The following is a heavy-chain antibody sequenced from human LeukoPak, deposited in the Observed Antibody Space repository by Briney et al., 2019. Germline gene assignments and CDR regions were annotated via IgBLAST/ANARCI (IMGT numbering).Heavy chain of an antibody. J-gene: IGHJ4*02. CDR3: ARTYNWNYGLNFGC. V-gene: IGHV4-39*01. CDR2: IYYGGST. Sequence: SETLSLTRTVSGGSISSSSYYWGWIRQPPGKGLEWIGNIYYGGSTYYNPSLKSRVTISVDASNNEFSLKLSSVTAADTAMYFCARTYNWNYGLNFGCWGQGTLVTVSS. D-gene: IGHD1-7*01. CDR1: GGSISSSSYY.